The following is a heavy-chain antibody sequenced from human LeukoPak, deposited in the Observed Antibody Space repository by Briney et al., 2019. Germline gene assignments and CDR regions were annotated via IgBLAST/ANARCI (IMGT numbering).Heavy chain of an antibody. CDR3: TRPSDPRKITAPFDY. V-gene: IGHV3-49*04. Sequence: GGSLRLSCTASGFTFGDYAMSWVRQATGKGLEWGGFIRSKAYGGTTEYAASVKGRFTISRDDSKSIAYLQMNSLKTEDTAVYYCTRPSDPRKITAPFDYWGQGTLVTVSS. D-gene: IGHD3-16*01. J-gene: IGHJ4*02. CDR1: GFTFGDYA. CDR2: IRSKAYGGTT.